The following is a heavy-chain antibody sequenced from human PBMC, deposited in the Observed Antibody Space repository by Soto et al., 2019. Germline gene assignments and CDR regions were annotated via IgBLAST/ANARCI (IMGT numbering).Heavy chain of an antibody. V-gene: IGHV5-51*01. D-gene: IGHD3-22*01. CDR2: IFPSDSDT. CDR3: ARKDKSGYFNWFDT. CDR1: VYRFTSYW. Sequence: XESLKISWRTSVYRFTSYWLAWVRQMPGKGLEWMGIIFPSDSDTRYSPSFQGQVTISADRSTSTVFLQWASLKASDTAVYFCARKDKSGYFNWFDTWGQGTLVTVSS. J-gene: IGHJ5*02.